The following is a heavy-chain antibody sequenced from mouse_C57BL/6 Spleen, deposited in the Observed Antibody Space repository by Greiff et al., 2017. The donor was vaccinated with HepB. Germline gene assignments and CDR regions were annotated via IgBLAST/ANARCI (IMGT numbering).Heavy chain of an antibody. CDR1: GFTFSDYY. Sequence: EVMLVESEGGLVQPGSSMKLSCTASGFTFSDYYMAWVRQVPEKGLEWVANINYDGSSTYYLDSLKSRFIISRDNAKNILYLQMSSLKSEDTATYYCAREGGEGAWFAYWGQGTLVTVSA. J-gene: IGHJ3*01. CDR2: INYDGSST. V-gene: IGHV5-16*01. CDR3: AREGGEGAWFAY.